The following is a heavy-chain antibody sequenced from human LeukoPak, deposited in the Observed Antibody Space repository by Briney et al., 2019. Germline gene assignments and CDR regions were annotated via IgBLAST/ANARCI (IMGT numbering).Heavy chain of an antibody. V-gene: IGHV4-34*01. CDR3: ARGPLYSYGPYFDY. J-gene: IGHJ4*02. CDR2: INHGGRT. D-gene: IGHD5-18*01. CDR1: GRSFSGYY. Sequence: SETLSRTCAVYGRSFSGYYWSWIRQPPGKGREWIGEINHGGRTNYNPSLKSRVTMSVDTSKNQFSLKLSSVTAADTAVYYCARGPLYSYGPYFDYWGQGTLVTVSS.